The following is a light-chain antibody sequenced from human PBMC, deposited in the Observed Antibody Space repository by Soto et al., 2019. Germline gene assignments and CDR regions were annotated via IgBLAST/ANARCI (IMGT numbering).Light chain of an antibody. CDR3: QQYDNFPQRT. CDR1: QDISNY. CDR2: DAS. V-gene: IGKV1-33*01. Sequence: DIQMTQSPSSLSASVGDRVTITCQASQDISNYLNWYQQKPGKAPKLLIYDASNLETGVPSRFSGSGSGTDFTYTISSAQPAVIATYYWQQYDNFPQRTFGPGTKVDIK. J-gene: IGKJ3*01.